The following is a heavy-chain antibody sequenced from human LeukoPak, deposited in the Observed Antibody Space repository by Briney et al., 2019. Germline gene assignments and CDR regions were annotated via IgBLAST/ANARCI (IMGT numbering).Heavy chain of an antibody. CDR2: ISSSYNTI. V-gene: IGHV3-48*03. CDR3: ARRGITYYGMDV. J-gene: IGHJ6*02. Sequence: PGGSLRLSCVGSGFTFSGHNMNWVRQAPGKGLEWVSYISSSYNTIYYRDSVQGRFIISRDNAKNSLSLQMNSLRAEDTAVYYCARRGITYYGMDVWGQGTTVIVSS. D-gene: IGHD1-14*01. CDR1: GFTFSGHN.